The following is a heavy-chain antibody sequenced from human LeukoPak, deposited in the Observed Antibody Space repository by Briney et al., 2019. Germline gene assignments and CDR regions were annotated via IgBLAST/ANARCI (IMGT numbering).Heavy chain of an antibody. Sequence: GGSLRLSCAASGFTFSSYGMHWVRQAPGKGLEWVAVISYDGSNKYYADSVKGRFTISRDNYKNTLYLQMNSLRAEDTAVYYCAKDRDYYFDYWGQGTLVTVSS. D-gene: IGHD3/OR15-3a*01. V-gene: IGHV3-30*18. CDR1: GFTFSSYG. CDR3: AKDRDYYFDY. J-gene: IGHJ4*02. CDR2: ISYDGSNK.